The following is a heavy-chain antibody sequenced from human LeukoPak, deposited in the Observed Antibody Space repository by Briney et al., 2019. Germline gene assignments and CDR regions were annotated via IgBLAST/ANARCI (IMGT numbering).Heavy chain of an antibody. J-gene: IGHJ4*02. Sequence: GGSLRLSCAASGFTFSSYEMNWVRQAPGKGLEWVSYISSSGSTIYYADSVRGRFTISRDNSKSTLSLQMNSLRAEDTALYYCATYRQVLLPFESWGQGTLVTVSS. CDR3: ATYRQVLLPFES. D-gene: IGHD2-8*02. CDR2: ISSSGSTI. CDR1: GFTFSSYE. V-gene: IGHV3-48*03.